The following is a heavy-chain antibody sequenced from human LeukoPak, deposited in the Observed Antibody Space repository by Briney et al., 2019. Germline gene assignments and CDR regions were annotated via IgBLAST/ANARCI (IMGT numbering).Heavy chain of an antibody. V-gene: IGHV4-59*01. CDR2: IYYSGST. Sequence: PSETLSLTCTVSGGSISSYYWSWIRQPPGKGLEWIGYIYYSGSTNYNPSLKSRVTISVDTSKNQFSLKLSSVTAADTAVYHCARDQPLPDYWGQGTLVTVSS. CDR3: ARDQPLPDY. J-gene: IGHJ4*02. CDR1: GGSISSYY.